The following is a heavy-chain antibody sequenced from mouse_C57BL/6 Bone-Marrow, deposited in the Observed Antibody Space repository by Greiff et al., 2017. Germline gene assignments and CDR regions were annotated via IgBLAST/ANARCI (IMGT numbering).Heavy chain of an antibody. CDR2: IRSKSNNYAT. J-gene: IGHJ2*01. CDR1: GFSFNTYA. D-gene: IGHD4-1*01. V-gene: IGHV10-1*01. CDR3: VRQETGDY. Sequence: DVMLVESGGGLVQPKGSLKLSCAASGFSFNTYAMNWVRQAPGKGLEWVARIRSKSNNYATYYADSVKDRFTISKDDSESMLYLQMNNLKTEDTAMYYCVRQETGDYWGQGTTLTVSS.